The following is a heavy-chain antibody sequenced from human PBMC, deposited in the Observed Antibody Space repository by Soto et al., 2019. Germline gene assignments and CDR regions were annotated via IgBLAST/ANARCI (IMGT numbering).Heavy chain of an antibody. Sequence: SETLSLTCTVSGGSISSSSYYWGWIRQPPGKGMEWIGSISYSTYYNPSLKSRVTISVDTSKNQFSLKLSSVIAADTAVTDCAAISPYGAAVTPDPSDICGQGTLVTASS. CDR3: AAISPYGAAVTPDPSDI. V-gene: IGHV4-39*01. CDR2: ISYST. D-gene: IGHD6-13*01. J-gene: IGHJ3*02. CDR1: GGSISSSSYY.